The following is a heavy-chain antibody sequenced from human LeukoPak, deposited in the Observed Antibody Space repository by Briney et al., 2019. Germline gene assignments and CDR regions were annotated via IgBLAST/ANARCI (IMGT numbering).Heavy chain of an antibody. V-gene: IGHV1-8*01. CDR3: ARIRPVATGLKGYYFDY. Sequence: ASVKVSCKTSGHTFSSYEINWVRQATGRGLEWVGWMNPKTGKTAYARNLQGRVTITRDTSISTAYMDLSGLRSEDTAVYYCARIRPVATGLKGYYFDYWGQGTLVTVSS. CDR2: MNPKTGKT. CDR1: GHTFSSYE. D-gene: IGHD1-1*01. J-gene: IGHJ4*02.